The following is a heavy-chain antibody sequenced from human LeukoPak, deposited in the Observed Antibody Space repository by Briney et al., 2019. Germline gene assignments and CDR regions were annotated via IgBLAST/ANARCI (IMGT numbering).Heavy chain of an antibody. D-gene: IGHD5-24*01. CDR1: GFPFSSHG. V-gene: IGHV3-23*01. CDR2: ISGSGRGGST. J-gene: IGHJ4*02. Sequence: GGTLRLSCAGSGFPFSSHGMNWVRQAPGKGPEWVSGISGSGRGGSTYYADSVKGRFTISRDNSKNTLYLQMNSLRAEDTAIYYCARSGYNRFDYWGQGTLVTVSS. CDR3: ARSGYNRFDY.